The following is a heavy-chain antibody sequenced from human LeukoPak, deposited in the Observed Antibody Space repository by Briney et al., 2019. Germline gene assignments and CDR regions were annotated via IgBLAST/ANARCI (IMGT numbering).Heavy chain of an antibody. CDR2: IYYSGST. D-gene: IGHD3-9*01. J-gene: IGHJ6*02. CDR3: ARSAGGYDILTGYYGGGLYYYYYGIDV. CDR1: GGSISSYY. V-gene: IGHV4-59*01. Sequence: PSETLSLTCTVSGGSISSYYWSWLRQPPGKGLEWLGYIYYSGSTNYNPSLKSRVTISVDTSKNQFSLKLSSVTAADTAVYYCARSAGGYDILTGYYGGGLYYYYYGIDVWGQGTTVTVSS.